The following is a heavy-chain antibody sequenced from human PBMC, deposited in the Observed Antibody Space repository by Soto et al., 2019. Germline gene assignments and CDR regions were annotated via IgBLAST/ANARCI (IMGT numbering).Heavy chain of an antibody. D-gene: IGHD3-10*01. CDR3: ARDRRSGYGSDFDY. J-gene: IGHJ4*02. CDR2: IYYSGST. Sequence: SETLSLTCTVSGGSISSGDYYWSWIRQPPGKGLEWIGYIYYSGSTYYNPSLKSRVTISVDTSKNQFSLKLSSVTAADAAVYYCARDRRSGYGSDFDYWGQGTLVTVAS. CDR1: GGSISSGDYY. V-gene: IGHV4-30-4*01.